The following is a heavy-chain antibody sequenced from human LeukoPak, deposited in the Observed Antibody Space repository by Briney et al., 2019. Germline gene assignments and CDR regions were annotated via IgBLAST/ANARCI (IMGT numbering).Heavy chain of an antibody. Sequence: SETLSLTCAVYGGSFSGYYWSWIRQPPGKGLEWIGEINRSGSTNYNPSLKSRVTISVDTSKNQFSLKLSSVTAADTVVYYCARAKRWLQPLDYWGQGTLVTVSS. CDR3: ARAKRWLQPLDY. CDR1: GGSFSGYY. V-gene: IGHV4-34*01. D-gene: IGHD5-24*01. J-gene: IGHJ4*02. CDR2: INRSGST.